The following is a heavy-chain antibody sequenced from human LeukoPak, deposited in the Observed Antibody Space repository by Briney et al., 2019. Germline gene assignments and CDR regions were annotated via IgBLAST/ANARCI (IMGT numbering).Heavy chain of an antibody. CDR3: ASRELERRYFDY. CDR2: IYPGDSDT. CDR1: GYRFNTYW. V-gene: IGHV5-51*01. Sequence: GESLKISCKGSGYRFNTYWIGWVRQMPGKGLEWMGIIYPGDSDTKYSPSFQGQVTISADKSISTAYLQWSSLKASDTAMYYCASRELERRYFDYWGQGTLVTVSS. D-gene: IGHD1-1*01. J-gene: IGHJ4*02.